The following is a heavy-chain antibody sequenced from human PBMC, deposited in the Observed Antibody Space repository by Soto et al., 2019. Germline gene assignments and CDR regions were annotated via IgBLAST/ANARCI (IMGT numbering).Heavy chain of an antibody. D-gene: IGHD1-26*01. V-gene: IGHV1-8*01. Sequence: GASVKVSCKASGYTFTSYDINWVRQATGQGLEWMGWMNPNSGNTGYAQKFQGRVTMTRNTSISTAYMELSSLRSEDTAVYYCARGRRGSYHWGEPDYPHFDYWGQGTLVTVSS. CDR1: GYTFTSYD. CDR3: ARGRRGSYHWGEPDYPHFDY. CDR2: MNPNSGNT. J-gene: IGHJ4*02.